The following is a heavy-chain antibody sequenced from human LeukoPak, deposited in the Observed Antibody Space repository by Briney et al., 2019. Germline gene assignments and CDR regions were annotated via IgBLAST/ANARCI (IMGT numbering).Heavy chain of an antibody. J-gene: IGHJ4*02. CDR1: GFTFSSYA. CDR2: IKSKTDGGTT. V-gene: IGHV3-15*01. D-gene: IGHD5-18*01. CDR3: TTIGYSYGLSWDY. Sequence: PGGSLRLSCAASGFTFSSYAMSWVRQAPGKGLEWVGRIKSKTDGGTTDYAAPVKGRFTISRDDSKNTLYLQMNSLKTEDTAVYYCTTIGYSYGLSWDYWGQGTLVTASS.